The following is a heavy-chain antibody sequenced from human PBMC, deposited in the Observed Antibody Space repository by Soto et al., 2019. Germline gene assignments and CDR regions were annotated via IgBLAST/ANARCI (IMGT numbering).Heavy chain of an antibody. V-gene: IGHV3-23*01. CDR1: GFPFNYYA. CDR3: AKVPRTYYDFWSGPVGSDY. CDR2: ISSSAGST. J-gene: IGHJ4*02. Sequence: EVQLLESGGGLVQPGGSLRLSCAASGFPFNYYAMTWVRQAPGKGLEGVSAISSSAGSTYYADSVKGRFTISRDNSKNTLYLQMNSLRAKDSAVYYCAKVPRTYYDFWSGPVGSDYWGQGTLVTVSS. D-gene: IGHD3-3*01.